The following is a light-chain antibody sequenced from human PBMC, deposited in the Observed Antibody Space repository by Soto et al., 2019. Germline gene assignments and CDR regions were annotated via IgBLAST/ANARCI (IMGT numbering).Light chain of an antibody. V-gene: IGLV2-18*02. CDR1: SSDVGSYHR. CDR2: DVS. CDR3: SSYTSSSTWV. J-gene: IGLJ1*01. Sequence: QSALTQPPSVSGSPGQSVTISCTGTSSDVGSYHRVSWYQQPPGTAPKLMIYDVSNRPSGVPDRFSGSKSGNTASLTISGLQAEDEADYYCSSYTSSSTWVFGTGTKVTVL.